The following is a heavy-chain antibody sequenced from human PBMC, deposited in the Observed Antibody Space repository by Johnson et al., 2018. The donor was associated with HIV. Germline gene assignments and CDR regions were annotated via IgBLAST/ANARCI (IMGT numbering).Heavy chain of an antibody. CDR1: GFTFSSYG. CDR2: IWYDGNNK. Sequence: VQLVESGGGVVQPGRSLRLSCAASGFTFSSYGMHLVRQTPGKGLQWVAVIWYDGNNKYYADSVKGRFTISRDNSKNTLYLQMNSLRAEDTAVYYCAKSPAKDHGGNSGAFDIWGQGTLVTVSS. V-gene: IGHV3-33*06. J-gene: IGHJ3*02. D-gene: IGHD4-23*01. CDR3: AKSPAKDHGGNSGAFDI.